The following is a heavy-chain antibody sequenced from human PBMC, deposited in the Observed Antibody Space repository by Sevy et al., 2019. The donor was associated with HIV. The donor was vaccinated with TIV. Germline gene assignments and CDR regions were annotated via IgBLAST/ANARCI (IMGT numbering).Heavy chain of an antibody. D-gene: IGHD2-15*01. CDR3: ARDLFSGGNAVYGY. V-gene: IGHV3-66*01. CDR1: GFSFSSYW. Sequence: GGSLRLSCAASGFSFSSYWMTWVRQAPGKGLEWVSVIYSGGSTYYADSVKGRFTISRDNSKNSLYLQMNSVRAEDTAVYYCARDLFSGGNAVYGYWGQGTLVTVSS. J-gene: IGHJ4*02. CDR2: IYSGGST.